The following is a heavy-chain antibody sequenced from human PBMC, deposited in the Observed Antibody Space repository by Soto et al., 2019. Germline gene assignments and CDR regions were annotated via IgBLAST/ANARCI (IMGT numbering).Heavy chain of an antibody. CDR1: GFTFSSYG. Sequence: QVQLVESGGGVVQPGRSLRLSCAASGFTFSSYGMHWVRQAPGKGLEWVAVISYDGSNKYYADSVKGRFTISRDNSKNTLYLQMNSLRAEDTAVYYCAKDLYSSSWYSYDVGMGVWGQGTTVTVSS. CDR2: ISYDGSNK. V-gene: IGHV3-30*18. J-gene: IGHJ6*02. CDR3: AKDLYSSSWYSYDVGMGV. D-gene: IGHD6-13*01.